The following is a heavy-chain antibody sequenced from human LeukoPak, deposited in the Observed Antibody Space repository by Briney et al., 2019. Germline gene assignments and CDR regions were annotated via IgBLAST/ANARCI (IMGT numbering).Heavy chain of an antibody. J-gene: IGHJ2*01. CDR2: IYYSGST. Sequence: SDTLSLTCTVSGGSISSYYWSWIRQPTGKGLECIGYIYYSGSTNYDPTLKSRVTISVDTSRNQFSLKLSSVTAADTAVYYCARHPSLEQLWGWYFDLWGRGTLVTVSS. CDR1: GGSISSYY. D-gene: IGHD5-18*01. CDR3: ARHPSLEQLWGWYFDL. V-gene: IGHV4-59*08.